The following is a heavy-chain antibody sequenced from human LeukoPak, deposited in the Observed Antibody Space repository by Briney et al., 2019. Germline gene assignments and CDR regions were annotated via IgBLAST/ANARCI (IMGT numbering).Heavy chain of an antibody. V-gene: IGHV1-2*02. Sequence: ASVKVSCKASGYTLTDYYIHWVRQAPGQDLEWMGFIIPHSGGTTYEQRFQGRVTMTRDMSIGTFYMELSSLRSDDTAVYYCSTEEKYSPPPNCGPSGARGPLSTVSS. J-gene: IGHJ4*02. CDR2: IIPHSGGT. D-gene: IGHD1-1*01. CDR3: STEEKYSPPPNCGPS. CDR1: GYTLTDYY.